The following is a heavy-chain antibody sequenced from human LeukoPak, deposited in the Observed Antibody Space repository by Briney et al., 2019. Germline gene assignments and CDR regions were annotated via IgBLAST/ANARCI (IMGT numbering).Heavy chain of an antibody. D-gene: IGHD2-15*01. V-gene: IGHV3-48*04. CDR1: GFTFSSYS. CDR3: ARDRGASYSAIDY. CDR2: ISSSSITI. J-gene: IGHJ4*02. Sequence: PGGSLRLSCAASGFTFSSYSLNWVRQAPGKGLEWVSFISSSSITIYYADSVKGRFTISRDNAEKLLYLQMNSLRAEDTAVYYCARDRGASYSAIDYWGQGTLVTVSS.